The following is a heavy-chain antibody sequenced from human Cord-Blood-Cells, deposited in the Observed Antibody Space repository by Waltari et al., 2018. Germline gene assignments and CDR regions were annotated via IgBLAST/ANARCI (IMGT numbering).Heavy chain of an antibody. J-gene: IGHJ4*02. Sequence: QGQLVPSGAEVTNPGSSVNFTCRGFGNTLNELSRHGVRPAPGQGLEWMGGFDPEDGETIYAQKFQGRVTMTEDTSTDTAYMELSSLRSEDTAVYYCATDRYDILTGYQYYFDYWGQGTLVTVSS. V-gene: IGHV1-24*01. CDR3: ATDRYDILTGYQYYFDY. CDR2: FDPEDGET. D-gene: IGHD3-9*01. CDR1: GNTLNELS.